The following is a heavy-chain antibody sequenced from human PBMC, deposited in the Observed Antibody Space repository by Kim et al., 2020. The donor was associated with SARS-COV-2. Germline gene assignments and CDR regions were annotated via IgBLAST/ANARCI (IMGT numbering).Heavy chain of an antibody. Sequence: VKGRLSISRDNAKNTVYLQMKSRRSEDTAVYYGARARYYDRSGYRLFDYWGQGTLVTVSS. V-gene: IGHV3-66*01. J-gene: IGHJ4*02. D-gene: IGHD3-22*01. CDR3: ARARYYDRSGYRLFDY.